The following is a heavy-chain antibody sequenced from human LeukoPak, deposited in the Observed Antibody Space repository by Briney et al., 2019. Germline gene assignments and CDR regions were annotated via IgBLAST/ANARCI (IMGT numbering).Heavy chain of an antibody. CDR1: GFSLSTSGVG. D-gene: IGHD3-9*01. J-gene: IGHJ5*02. Sequence: SGPTRVNPTQTLTLTCTFSGFSLSTSGVGVGWIRQPPGKALDWLALIYWNDDKRYSPSLKSRLTITKDTSKNQVVLTMTNMDPVDTATYYCAQSTPTRYYDILTGYYGGGGWFDPWGKGTLSPSPQ. CDR2: IYWNDDK. V-gene: IGHV2-5*01. CDR3: AQSTPTRYYDILTGYYGGGGWFDP.